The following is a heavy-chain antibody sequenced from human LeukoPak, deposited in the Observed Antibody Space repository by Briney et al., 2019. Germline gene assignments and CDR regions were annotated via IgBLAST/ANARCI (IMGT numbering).Heavy chain of an antibody. V-gene: IGHV4-34*01. D-gene: IGHD3-16*02. CDR1: GGSFSGYY. Sequence: ASETLSLTCAVYGGSFSGYYWSWIRQPPGKGLEWIGEINHSGSTNYNPSLKSRVTISVDTSKNQFSLKLSSVTAADTAVYYCARGLRDYVWGSYRYTGYFDYWGQGTLVTVSS. CDR2: INHSGST. CDR3: ARGLRDYVWGSYRYTGYFDY. J-gene: IGHJ4*02.